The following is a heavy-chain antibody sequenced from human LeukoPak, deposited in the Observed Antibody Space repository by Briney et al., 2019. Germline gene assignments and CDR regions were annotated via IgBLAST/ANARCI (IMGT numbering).Heavy chain of an antibody. CDR1: GGSISSSSYY. V-gene: IGHV4-39*01. D-gene: IGHD2-2*02. Sequence: SETLSLTCTVSGGSISSSSYYWGWIRQPPGKGLEWIGSIYYSGSTYYNPSLKSRVAISVDTSKTQFSLKLSSVTAADTAVYYCARGYCSSTSCYRDYYYGMDVWGQGTTVTVSS. CDR3: ARGYCSSTSCYRDYYYGMDV. CDR2: IYYSGST. J-gene: IGHJ6*02.